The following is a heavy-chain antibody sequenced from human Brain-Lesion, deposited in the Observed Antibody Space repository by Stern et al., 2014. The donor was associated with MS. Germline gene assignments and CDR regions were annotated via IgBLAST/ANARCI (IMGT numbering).Heavy chain of an antibody. J-gene: IGHJ6*02. V-gene: IGHV1-2*02. D-gene: IGHD3-3*01. CDR2: LNPNTGGT. CDR1: GYIFTGYY. Sequence: QVQLVQSGAEVKKPGASVKVACETSGYIFTGYYIHWVRQAPGQGLEWVAWLNPNTGGTMYAQKFQGRVTMSRDTSISTAYVELSSLTSDDTAVYYCARDQRGITIFGVVTDYYYLGMDVWGQGTTVTVSS. CDR3: ARDQRGITIFGVVTDYYYLGMDV.